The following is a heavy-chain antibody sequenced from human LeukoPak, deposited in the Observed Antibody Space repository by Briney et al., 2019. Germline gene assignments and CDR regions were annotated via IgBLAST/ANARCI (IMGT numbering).Heavy chain of an antibody. J-gene: IGHJ5*02. CDR3: ARAHDSSGSGSNWFDP. Sequence: ASLKVSCKASGYSFTGYYMHWVRQAPGQGLEWMGWINPHSGGTNYAQKFQGRVTMTRDTSTSTVYMELSSLRSEDTAVYYCARAHDSSGSGSNWFDPWGQGTLVTVSS. CDR1: GYSFTGYY. CDR2: INPHSGGT. V-gene: IGHV1-2*02. D-gene: IGHD3-22*01.